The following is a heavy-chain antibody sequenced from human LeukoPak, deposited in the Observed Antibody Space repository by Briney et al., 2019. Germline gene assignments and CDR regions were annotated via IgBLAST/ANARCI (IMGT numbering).Heavy chain of an antibody. V-gene: IGHV1-58*01. Sequence: SVKVSCKASGFTFTSSAVQWVRQARGQRLEWIGWIVVGSGNTNYAQKFQERVTITRDMSTSTAYMELSSLRSEDTAVYYCAADSGSTAAGTLGYWGQGTPVTVSS. CDR3: AADSGSTAAGTLGY. CDR1: GFTFTSSA. CDR2: IVVGSGNT. D-gene: IGHD6-13*01. J-gene: IGHJ4*02.